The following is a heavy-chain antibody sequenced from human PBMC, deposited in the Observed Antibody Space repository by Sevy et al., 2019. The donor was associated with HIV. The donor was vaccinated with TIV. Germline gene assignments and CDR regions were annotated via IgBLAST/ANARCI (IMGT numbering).Heavy chain of an antibody. D-gene: IGHD1-7*01. CDR2: IKQDAGQK. V-gene: IGHV3-7*01. CDR1: GFTFSKYW. J-gene: IGHJ4*02. Sequence: GGSLRLSCVASGFTFSKYWMGWVRQAPGKGLEWVANIKQDAGQKYYVDSVKGRFTISRDNAKNSLYLQMNSLRAEDTAVYFCARDDGNYYFHYWGQGTLVTVPS. CDR3: ARDDGNYYFHY.